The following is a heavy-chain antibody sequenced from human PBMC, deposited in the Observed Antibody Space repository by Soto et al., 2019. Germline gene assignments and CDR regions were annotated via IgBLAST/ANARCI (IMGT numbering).Heavy chain of an antibody. J-gene: IGHJ4*02. CDR1: GFTFSNHW. CDR3: ARAVGGRVRANDY. D-gene: IGHD1-26*01. Sequence: GGSLRLSCAASGFTFSNHWINWVRQAPGKGLEWVANINKDGSEKYYVDSVKGRFTISRDNAKNSLYLQMNSLRAEDTAAYYCARAVGGRVRANDYWGQGTLVTVSS. V-gene: IGHV3-7*04. CDR2: INKDGSEK.